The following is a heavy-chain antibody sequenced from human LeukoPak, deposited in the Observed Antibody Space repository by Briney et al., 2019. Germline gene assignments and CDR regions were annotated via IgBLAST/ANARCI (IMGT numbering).Heavy chain of an antibody. J-gene: IGHJ6*02. V-gene: IGHV3-33*01. CDR2: IWYDGSKT. CDR3: ARSNTMTSNYYYGMDV. CDR1: GFTFRSHG. D-gene: IGHD4-11*01. Sequence: PGGSLRLSCAASGFTFRSHGMQWVRQAPGKGLEWVAVIWYDGSKTYYADSVKGRFTISRDNSKNTLDLQMSSLGAEDTAVYYCARSNTMTSNYYYGMDVWGQGTTVTVSS.